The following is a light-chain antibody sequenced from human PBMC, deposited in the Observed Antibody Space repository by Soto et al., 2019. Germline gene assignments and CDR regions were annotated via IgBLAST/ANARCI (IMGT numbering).Light chain of an antibody. CDR3: LSADCSGIYAV. CDR1: ALPKKY. Sequence: SYELTQPPSVSVSLGQMARITCSGEALPKKYAYWYQQKPGQFPVLVIYKDSERPSGIPERFSGSSSGTIVTLTISGVQAEDEADYYCLSADCSGIYAVFGTGTKVTVL. CDR2: KDS. J-gene: IGLJ1*01. V-gene: IGLV3-16*01.